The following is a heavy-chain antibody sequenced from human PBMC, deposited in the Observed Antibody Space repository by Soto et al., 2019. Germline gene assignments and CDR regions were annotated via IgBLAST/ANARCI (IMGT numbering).Heavy chain of an antibody. Sequence: SETLSLTCIVSGGSISSYYWSWIRQPPGKGLEWIGYIYYSGSTNYNPSLKSRVTISVDTSKNQFSLKVNSVTAADTAVYYCARESYYGSGATVVAYWGQGTLVTVSS. D-gene: IGHD3-10*01. CDR3: ARESYYGSGATVVAY. CDR2: IYYSGST. CDR1: GGSISSYY. V-gene: IGHV4-59*01. J-gene: IGHJ4*02.